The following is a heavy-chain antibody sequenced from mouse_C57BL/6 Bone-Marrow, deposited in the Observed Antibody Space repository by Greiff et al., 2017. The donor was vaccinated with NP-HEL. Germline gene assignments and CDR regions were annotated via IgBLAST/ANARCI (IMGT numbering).Heavy chain of an antibody. CDR2: IDPSDSYT. D-gene: IGHD2-4*01. CDR1: GYTFTSYW. V-gene: IGHV1-69*01. CDR3: ARDYDYDGDWYFDV. J-gene: IGHJ1*03. Sequence: QVHVKQPGAELVMPGASVKLSCKASGYTFTSYWMHWVKQRPGQGLEWIGEIDPSDSYTNYNQKFKGKSTLTVDKSSSTAYMQLSSLTSEDSAVYYCARDYDYDGDWYFDVWGTGTTVTVSS.